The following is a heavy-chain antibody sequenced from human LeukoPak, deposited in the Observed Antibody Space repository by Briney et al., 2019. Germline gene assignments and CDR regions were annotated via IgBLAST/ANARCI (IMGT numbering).Heavy chain of an antibody. CDR1: GFTFSSYS. CDR2: ISGSGGST. CDR3: AKTPGIAARPNDY. D-gene: IGHD6-6*01. V-gene: IGHV3-23*01. Sequence: GGSLRLSCAASGFTFSSYSMNWVRQAPGKGLEWVSAISGSGGSTYYADSVKGRFTISRDNSKNTLYLQMNSLRAEDTAVYYCAKTPGIAARPNDYWGQGTLVTVSS. J-gene: IGHJ4*02.